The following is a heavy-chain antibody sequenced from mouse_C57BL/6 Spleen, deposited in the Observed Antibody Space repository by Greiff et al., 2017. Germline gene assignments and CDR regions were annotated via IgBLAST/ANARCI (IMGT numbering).Heavy chain of an antibody. CDR1: GFTFSDYY. D-gene: IGHD4-1*01. V-gene: IGHV5-16*01. Sequence: EVKLMESEGGLVQPGSSMKLSCTASGFTFSDYYMAWVRQVPEKGLEWVANINYDGSSTYYLDSLKSRFIISRDNAKNILYLQMSSLKSEDTATYYCAREGTGTKYFDYWGQGTTLTVSS. J-gene: IGHJ2*01. CDR2: INYDGSST. CDR3: AREGTGTKYFDY.